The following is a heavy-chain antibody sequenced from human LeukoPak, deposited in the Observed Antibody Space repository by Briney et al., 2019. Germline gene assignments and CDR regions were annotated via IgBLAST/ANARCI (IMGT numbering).Heavy chain of an antibody. CDR1: GFTFSSYS. CDR2: ISSSSSTI. V-gene: IGHV3-48*04. D-gene: IGHD6-13*01. J-gene: IGHJ4*02. CDR3: ARDPRGVIAAAGPADY. Sequence: GGSLRLSCAASGFTFSSYSMNWVRQAPGKGLEWVSYISSSSSTIYYADSVKGRFTISRDNAKNSLYLQMNSLRAEDTAVYYCARDPRGVIAAAGPADYWGQGTLVTVSS.